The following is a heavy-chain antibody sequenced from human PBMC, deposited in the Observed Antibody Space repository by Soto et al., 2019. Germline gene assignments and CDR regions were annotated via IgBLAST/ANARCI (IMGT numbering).Heavy chain of an antibody. CDR3: ARSRLMVYASPYYFDY. CDR2: ISAYNGNT. Sequence: ASVKVSCKASGYTFTSYGISWVRQDPGQGLEWMGWISAYNGNTNYAQKLQGRVTMTTDTSTSTAYMELRSLRSDDTAVYYCARSRLMVYASPYYFDYWGQGTLVTVSS. J-gene: IGHJ4*02. D-gene: IGHD2-8*01. CDR1: GYTFTSYG. V-gene: IGHV1-18*01.